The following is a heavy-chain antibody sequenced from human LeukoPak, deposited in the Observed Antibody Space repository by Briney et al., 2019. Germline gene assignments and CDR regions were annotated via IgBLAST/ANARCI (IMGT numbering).Heavy chain of an antibody. Sequence: GGSLRLSCAASGFTFSSYGMYWVRQAPGKGLEWVAFIRYDGSNKYYADSVKGRFTISRDNSKNTLYLQMNSLRAEDTAVYYCAKDRFEWELPSPPDYWGQGTLVTVSS. CDR2: IRYDGSNK. V-gene: IGHV3-30*02. J-gene: IGHJ4*02. D-gene: IGHD1-26*01. CDR3: AKDRFEWELPSPPDY. CDR1: GFTFSSYG.